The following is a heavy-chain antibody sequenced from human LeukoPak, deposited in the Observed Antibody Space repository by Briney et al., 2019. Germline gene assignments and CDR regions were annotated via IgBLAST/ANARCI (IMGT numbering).Heavy chain of an antibody. CDR2: INPNSGGT. D-gene: IGHD1-26*01. Sequence: ASVKVSCKASGYTFTGYYMHWVRQAPGQGLEWMGWINPNSGGTNYAQKFQGRVTMTRDTSISTAYMELSRLRSDDTAMYYCASAREEYYYYYYMDVWGKGTTATVSS. CDR3: ASAREEYYYYYYMDV. CDR1: GYTFTGYY. J-gene: IGHJ6*03. V-gene: IGHV1-2*02.